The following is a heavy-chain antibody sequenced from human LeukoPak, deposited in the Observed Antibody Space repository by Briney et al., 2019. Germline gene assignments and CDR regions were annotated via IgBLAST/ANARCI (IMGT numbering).Heavy chain of an antibody. V-gene: IGHV4-34*01. J-gene: IGHJ6*03. Sequence: PSETLSLTCTVSGGSITSYYWSWIRQPPGKGLEWIGEINHSGSTNYNPSLKSRVTISVDTSKNQFSLKLSSVTAADTAVYYCARAPRSLYYYYYMDVWGKGTTVTVSS. CDR2: INHSGST. CDR1: GGSITSYY. CDR3: ARAPRSLYYYYYMDV.